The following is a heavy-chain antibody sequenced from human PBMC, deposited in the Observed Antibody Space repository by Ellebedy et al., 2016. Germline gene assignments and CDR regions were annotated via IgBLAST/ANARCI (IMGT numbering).Heavy chain of an antibody. CDR1: GFSLTTNQVV. CDR2: VYGNDDK. J-gene: IGHJ4*02. Sequence: SGPTLVKPTQTLTLTCTFSGFSLTTNQVVVGWVRQPPGKALEWLAFVYGNDDKRYSPSLMTRLTITRDNPKNQVILTMTNMEPVDTGTFYCVHRTTVTSVDYWGQGILVTVSS. V-gene: IGHV2-5*01. D-gene: IGHD4-11*01. CDR3: VHRTTVTSVDY.